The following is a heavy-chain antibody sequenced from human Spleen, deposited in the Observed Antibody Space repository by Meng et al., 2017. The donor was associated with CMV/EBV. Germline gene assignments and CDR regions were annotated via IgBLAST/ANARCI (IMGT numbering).Heavy chain of an antibody. D-gene: IGHD2-21*02. J-gene: IGHJ4*02. Sequence: QVQLQESGPGLVKPSGTLSLTCAVSGGSISSSNLWTWVRQVPGKGLEWIGEIYHSGSTNYNPALKSRFTISVDQFKNQFSLKLGSVTAADTAVYYCARIERRRILKYCGSDCSTTDYWGQGTLVTVSS. CDR2: IYHSGST. V-gene: IGHV4-4*02. CDR3: ARIERRRILKYCGSDCSTTDY. CDR1: GGSISSSNL.